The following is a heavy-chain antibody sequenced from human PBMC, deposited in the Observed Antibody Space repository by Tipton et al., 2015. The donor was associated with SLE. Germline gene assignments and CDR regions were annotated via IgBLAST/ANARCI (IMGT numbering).Heavy chain of an antibody. V-gene: IGHV3-30*02. Sequence: SLRLSCAASGFIFSNNDMHWVRQAPGKGLEWVSFIRYDGSNKYYADSVKGRFTISRDNSKNTLYLQMNSLRAEDTAVYYCAKDKVGSYYYYGMDVWGQGTTVSVSS. CDR1: GFIFSNND. D-gene: IGHD3-10*01. J-gene: IGHJ6*02. CDR2: IRYDGSNK. CDR3: AKDKVGSYYYYGMDV.